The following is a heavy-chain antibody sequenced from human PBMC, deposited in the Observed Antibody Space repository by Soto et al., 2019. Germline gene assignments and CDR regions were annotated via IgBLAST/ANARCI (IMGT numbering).Heavy chain of an antibody. V-gene: IGHV4-4*02. D-gene: IGHD7-27*01. CDR1: GVSISSTNC. CDR2: MWASWGT. CDR3: ASCLPCSNGGRFEP. Sequence: SEGLSLTCAVAGVSISSTNCWTWVRQAPGKDREGIGEMWASWGTTYNPSVQNRVTISVDNSKTHLSLTLTSVTAAAPAIYYCASCLPCSNGGRFEPWRQGALVSVS. J-gene: IGHJ5*02.